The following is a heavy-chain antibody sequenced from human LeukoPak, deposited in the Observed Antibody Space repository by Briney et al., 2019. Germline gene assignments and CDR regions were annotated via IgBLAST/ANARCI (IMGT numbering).Heavy chain of an antibody. CDR2: IRYDGSNK. D-gene: IGHD4-17*01. CDR1: GFTFSSYG. J-gene: IGHJ4*02. Sequence: PGGSLRLSCAASGFTFSSYGMHWVRQAPGKGLEWVAFIRYDGSNKYYADSVKGRFTISRDNSKNTLYLQMNSLRAEDTAVHYCAKDPFNDYGDYGVLDYWGQGTLVTVSS. V-gene: IGHV3-30*02. CDR3: AKDPFNDYGDYGVLDY.